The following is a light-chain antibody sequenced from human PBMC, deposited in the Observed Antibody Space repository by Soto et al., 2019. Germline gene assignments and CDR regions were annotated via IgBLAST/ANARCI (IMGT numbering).Light chain of an antibody. CDR2: DVT. J-gene: IGLJ1*01. V-gene: IGLV2-14*03. CDR3: SSYTTSNTDV. Sequence: QSALTQPASVSGPPGQSIAISCTGTSSDVGAYNYVSWYQQYPGQAPKLMIYDVTSRPSGVSDRFSGSKSGNTASLTISGLQAEDEADYYCSSYTTSNTDVFGAGTKVTVL. CDR1: SSDVGAYNY.